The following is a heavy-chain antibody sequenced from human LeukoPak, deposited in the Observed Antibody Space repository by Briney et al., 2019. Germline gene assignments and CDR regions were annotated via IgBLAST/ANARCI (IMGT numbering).Heavy chain of an antibody. D-gene: IGHD3-22*01. CDR1: GGTFSSYA. CDR3: ARGDYDSSGYTHAH. V-gene: IGHV1-69*05. J-gene: IGHJ4*02. Sequence: SVKVSCKASGGTFSSYAISWVRQPPGQGHEWMGGIIPSFGTANYAQKFQGRVTITTDESTSTAYMELRSLRSEDTAVYYCARGDYDSSGYTHAHWGQGTLVTVSS. CDR2: IIPSFGTA.